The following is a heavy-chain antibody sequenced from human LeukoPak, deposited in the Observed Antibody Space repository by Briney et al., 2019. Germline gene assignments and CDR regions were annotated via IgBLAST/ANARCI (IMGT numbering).Heavy chain of an antibody. V-gene: IGHV1-2*02. CDR1: GYTFTGYY. CDR3: ARDREEPQPQQLVRENNWFDP. J-gene: IGHJ5*02. D-gene: IGHD6-13*01. CDR2: INPNSGGT. Sequence: GASVRVSCKASGYTFTGYYMHWVRQAPGQGLEWMGWINPNSGGTNYAQKFQGRVTMTRDTSISTAYMELSRLRSDDTAVYYCARDREEPQPQQLVRENNWFDPWGQGTLVTVSS.